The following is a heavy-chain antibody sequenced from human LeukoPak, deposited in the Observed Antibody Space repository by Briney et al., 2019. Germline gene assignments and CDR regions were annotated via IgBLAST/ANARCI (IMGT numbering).Heavy chain of an antibody. CDR1: GFTFSTFA. D-gene: IGHD2-21*02. J-gene: IGHJ4*02. V-gene: IGHV3-23*01. Sequence: GGSLRLSCAASGFTFSTFAMIWVRQPPGKGLEWVSSIFPSGGEIHYADSVKGRFIISRDNSKSTLSLQMNSLRAEDTAVYYCVRGELVVTVRYFDYWGQGTLVTVSS. CDR2: IFPSGGEI. CDR3: VRGELVVTVRYFDY.